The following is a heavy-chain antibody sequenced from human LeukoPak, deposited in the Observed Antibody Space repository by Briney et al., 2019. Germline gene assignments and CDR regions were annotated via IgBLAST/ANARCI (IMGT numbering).Heavy chain of an antibody. Sequence: GGSLRLSCAASGFTFSSYSMNWVRQAPGKGLEWVSSISSSSSYIYYADSVKGRFTISRDNAKNSLYLQMKSLRAEDTAVYYCARGEYQLLVPNGVDPWGQGTLVTVSS. CDR3: ARGEYQLLVPNGVDP. CDR2: ISSSSSYI. CDR1: GFTFSSYS. J-gene: IGHJ5*02. V-gene: IGHV3-21*01. D-gene: IGHD2-2*01.